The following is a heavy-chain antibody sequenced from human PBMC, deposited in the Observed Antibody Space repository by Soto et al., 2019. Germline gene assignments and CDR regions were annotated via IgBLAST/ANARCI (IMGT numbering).Heavy chain of an antibody. CDR2: IYRTGST. CDR3: ASRDPGTSVDY. J-gene: IGHJ4*02. CDR1: GGSFTSNNW. Sequence: LSLTCAVSGGSFTSNNWWTWVRQPPGQGLEWIGEIYRTGSTSYNPSLKSRVTISLDKSENQFSLKVTSLTAADTAVYYCASRDPGTSVDYWGQGTLVTVSS. V-gene: IGHV4-4*02. D-gene: IGHD1-7*01.